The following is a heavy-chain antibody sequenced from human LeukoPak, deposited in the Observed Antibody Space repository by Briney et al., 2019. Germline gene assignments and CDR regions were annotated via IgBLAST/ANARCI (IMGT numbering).Heavy chain of an antibody. CDR1: GYTFTGYY. V-gene: IGHV1-2*02. J-gene: IGHJ4*02. CDR3: ARDYADSSGWDFDY. CDR2: INPNRGGT. D-gene: IGHD6-19*01. Sequence: GASVKVSCKASGYTFTGYYMHWVRQAPGQGLEWMGWINPNRGGTNYAQKFQGRVTMTRDTSISTAYMELSRLRSDDTAVYYCARDYADSSGWDFDYWGQGTLVTVSS.